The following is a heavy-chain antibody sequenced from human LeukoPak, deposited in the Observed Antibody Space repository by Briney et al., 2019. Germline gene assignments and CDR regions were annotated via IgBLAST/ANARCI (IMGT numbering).Heavy chain of an antibody. D-gene: IGHD6-13*01. CDR3: ARIQSLASSFSSFDS. CDR1: GFTVSNNY. J-gene: IGHJ5*01. CDR2: IYSVGTT. Sequence: GGSLRLSCAASGFTVSNNYMTWVRQAPGKGLEWVALIYSVGTTFYADSVKGRFTVSRDNSKNTLYLQMNSLRADDTAVYYCARIQSLASSFSSFDSWGQGTLVTVSS. V-gene: IGHV3-66*02.